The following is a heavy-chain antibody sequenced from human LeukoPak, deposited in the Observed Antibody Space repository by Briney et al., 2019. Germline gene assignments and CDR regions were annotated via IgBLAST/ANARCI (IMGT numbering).Heavy chain of an antibody. D-gene: IGHD5-12*01. J-gene: IGHJ4*02. CDR3: ERGAYDYYARGPNWLAD. CDR1: AFTYSSYS. CDR2: ISSSSTYI. V-gene: IGHV3-21*04. Sequence: WGSLRLTSLGSAFTYSSYSRLRHRQTPGKGLQWVSSISSSSTYIFYADSVRGRFTISRDNAKNSLYLQLNSLSAEDTAVYYCERGAYDYYARGPNWLADWGQGTLVTVSS.